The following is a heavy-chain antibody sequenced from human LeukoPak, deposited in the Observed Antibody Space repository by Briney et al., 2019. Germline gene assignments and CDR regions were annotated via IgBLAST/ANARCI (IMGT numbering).Heavy chain of an antibody. CDR3: AHRENYYTSGSFDY. V-gene: IGHV2-5*01. Sequence: SGPTLVKPTQTLTLTCTFSGFSLSTNAVGVGWIRQPPGKALEWLALIYWNDDKRYSPSLKTRLTITKDTSNNKVVLTMTNMDPVDTATYYCAHRENYYTSGSFDYWGQGTLVTVYS. CDR1: GFSLSTNAVG. J-gene: IGHJ4*02. CDR2: IYWNDDK. D-gene: IGHD3-10*01.